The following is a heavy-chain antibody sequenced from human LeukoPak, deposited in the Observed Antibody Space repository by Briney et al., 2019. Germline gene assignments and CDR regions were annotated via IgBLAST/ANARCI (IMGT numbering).Heavy chain of an antibody. Sequence: ASVKVSCKASGYTSTGYYMHWVRQAPGQGLEWMGWINPNSGGTNYAQKFQGRVTMTRDTSISTAYMELSRLRSDDTAVYYCARAFEYYYDSSGYLGFDYWGQGTLVTVSS. D-gene: IGHD3-22*01. V-gene: IGHV1-2*02. J-gene: IGHJ4*02. CDR1: GYTSTGYY. CDR2: INPNSGGT. CDR3: ARAFEYYYDSSGYLGFDY.